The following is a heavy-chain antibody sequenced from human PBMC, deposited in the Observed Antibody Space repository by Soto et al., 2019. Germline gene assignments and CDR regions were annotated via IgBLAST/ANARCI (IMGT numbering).Heavy chain of an antibody. J-gene: IGHJ5*02. V-gene: IGHV4-34*01. D-gene: IGHD3-3*01. Sequence: SESLSLPCAVYGGSFSGYYWSWIRQPPGKGLEWMGEINHSGSTNYNPSLKSRVTISVDTSKNQFSLKLSSVTAADTAVYYCARGIRFYDFWSGYKTPHREGSFDPWAREPWSPSPQ. CDR1: GGSFSGYY. CDR2: INHSGST. CDR3: ARGIRFYDFWSGYKTPHREGSFDP.